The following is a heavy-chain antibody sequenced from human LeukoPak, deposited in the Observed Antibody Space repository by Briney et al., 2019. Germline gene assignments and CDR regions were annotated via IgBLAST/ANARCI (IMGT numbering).Heavy chain of an antibody. J-gene: IGHJ3*02. CDR2: INTNTGNP. V-gene: IGHV7-4-1*02. Sequence: ASVKVSCKASGYSFTSYGINWVRQAPGQGLEWMGWINTNTGNPTYAQGFTGRFVFSLDTSVSTAYLQISSLKAEDTAVYYCARARYYDSSGYYLNDAFDIWGQGTMVTVSS. D-gene: IGHD3-22*01. CDR1: GYSFTSYG. CDR3: ARARYYDSSGYYLNDAFDI.